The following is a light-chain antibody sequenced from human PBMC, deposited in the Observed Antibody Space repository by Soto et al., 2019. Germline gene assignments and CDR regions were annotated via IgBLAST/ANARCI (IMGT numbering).Light chain of an antibody. CDR2: GAS. V-gene: IGKV3-20*01. CDR1: QRVSSSY. J-gene: IGKJ2*01. Sequence: EIVLTQSPATLSLSPGERATLSCRASQRVSSSYSAWYQQKPGQAPLLLIYGASRRATGIPVSVTGSGSETAITLTMTRLEPEDFEVYYCQQHQAFGQGTKLEIK. CDR3: QQHQA.